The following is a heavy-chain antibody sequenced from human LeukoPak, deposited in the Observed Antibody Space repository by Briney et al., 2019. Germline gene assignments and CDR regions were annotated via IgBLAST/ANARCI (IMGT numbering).Heavy chain of an antibody. CDR3: AKDSCRSTSCYYMDV. J-gene: IGHJ6*03. D-gene: IGHD2-2*01. CDR2: IRYDGSNK. V-gene: IGHV3-30*02. CDR1: GFTFSSYG. Sequence: GGSLRLSCAASGFTFSSYGMHWVRQAPGKGLEWVAFIRYDGSNKYYADSVKGRFTISRDNSKNTLYLQMNSLRAEDTAVYYCAKDSCRSTSCYYMDVWGKGTTVTVSS.